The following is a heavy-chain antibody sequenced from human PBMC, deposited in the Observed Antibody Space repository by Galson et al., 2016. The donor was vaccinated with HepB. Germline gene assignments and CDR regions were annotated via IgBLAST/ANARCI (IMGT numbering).Heavy chain of an antibody. CDR1: GFTVSSNH. Sequence: SLRLSCAASGFTVSSNHMSWVRQAPGKGLEWVSVFYGGGTINYADPEKGRFTVSRENSENTLFLQMNSLRADDTAVYYCARLRPEYNYAYDYWGQGTLVTVSS. V-gene: IGHV3-53*01. CDR2: FYGGGTI. D-gene: IGHD5-18*01. CDR3: ARLRPEYNYAYDY. J-gene: IGHJ4*02.